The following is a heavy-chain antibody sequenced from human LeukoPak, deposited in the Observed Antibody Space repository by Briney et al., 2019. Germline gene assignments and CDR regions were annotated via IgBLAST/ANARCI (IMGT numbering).Heavy chain of an antibody. CDR3: AKDGSTYYDSSGTFDY. CDR2: ISWNSGSI. CDR1: GFTFDDYA. D-gene: IGHD3-22*01. J-gene: IGHJ4*02. V-gene: IGHV3-9*01. Sequence: PGRSLRLSCAASGFTFDDYAMHWVRQAPGKGLEWVSGISWNSGSIGYADSVKGRFTISRDNAKNSLYLQMNSLRAEDTALYYCAKDGSTYYDSSGTFDYWGQGTLVTVSS.